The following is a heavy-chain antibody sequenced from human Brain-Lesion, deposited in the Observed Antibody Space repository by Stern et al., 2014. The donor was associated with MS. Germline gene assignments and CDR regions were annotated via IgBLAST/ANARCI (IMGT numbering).Heavy chain of an antibody. V-gene: IGHV4-4*02. D-gene: IGHD1-14*01. CDR1: GGSISSSNW. CDR2: FYHSGGT. J-gene: IGHJ3*02. Sequence: VQLVESGPGLVKPSGTLSLTCAVSGGSISSSNWWSWVRQSPGKGLEWVGEFYHSGGTKYSPSFESRVIISVDKSKNQFSLKLSYVTAADTAVYYCARELPDLNAFDIWGQGTMVTVSS. CDR3: ARELPDLNAFDI.